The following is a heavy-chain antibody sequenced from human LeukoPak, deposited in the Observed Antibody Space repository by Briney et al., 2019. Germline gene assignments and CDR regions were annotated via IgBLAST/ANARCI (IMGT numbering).Heavy chain of an antibody. J-gene: IGHJ5*02. Sequence: SETLSLTCTVSGGSISSYYWSWIRQPPGKGLEWIGYIYYSGSTNYNPSPKSRVTISVDTSKNQFSLKLSSVTAADTAVYYCARELYSSSWNNWFDPWGQGTLVTVSS. D-gene: IGHD6-13*01. V-gene: IGHV4-59*01. CDR1: GGSISSYY. CDR3: ARELYSSSWNNWFDP. CDR2: IYYSGST.